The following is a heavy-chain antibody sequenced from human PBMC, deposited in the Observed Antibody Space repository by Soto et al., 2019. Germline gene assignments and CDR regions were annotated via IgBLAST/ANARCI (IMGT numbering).Heavy chain of an antibody. CDR3: ARESDQ. CDR1: GFTFSSYA. CDR2: ISGSGGGT. J-gene: IGHJ4*02. Sequence: XGSLRLTCAASGFTFSSYAMSWVRQAPGKGLEWVSTISGSGGGTYYADSMKGRFTISRDNSKNTLYLQMYSLRVEDTAVYYCARESDQWGQGTLVTVTS. V-gene: IGHV3-23*01.